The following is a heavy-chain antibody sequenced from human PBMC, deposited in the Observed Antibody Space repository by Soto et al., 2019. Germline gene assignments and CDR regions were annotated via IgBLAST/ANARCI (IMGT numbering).Heavy chain of an antibody. V-gene: IGHV4-59*01. CDR1: SGSISSYY. CDR3: GRDHPSWGNRFYGNPESRFDY. CDR2: IYCSGRT. Sequence: SESLSPTCPVSSGSISSYYCVWIRPLPRGCLGWIGYIYCSGRTNFNRSLKRRVTLSVDTSKEQFTLKLACVDATARAVYYGGRDHPSWGNRFYGNPESRFDYWGQGTLVTVSS. D-gene: IGHD3-16*01. J-gene: IGHJ4*02.